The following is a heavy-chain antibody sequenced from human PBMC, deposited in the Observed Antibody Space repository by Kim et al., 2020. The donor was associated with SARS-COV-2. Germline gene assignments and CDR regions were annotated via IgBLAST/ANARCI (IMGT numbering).Heavy chain of an antibody. CDR2: TYYRSKWYN. Sequence: SQTLSLTCAISGDSVSSNSAAWTWIRQSPSRGLEWLGRTYYRSKWYNEYAEYVKSRIIINPDTSKNQFSLQLNFVTPEDTAVYYCAREIRAFDFWGQGTLVTVSS. J-gene: IGHJ4*02. CDR3: AREIRAFDF. CDR1: GDSVSSNSAA. V-gene: IGHV6-1*01.